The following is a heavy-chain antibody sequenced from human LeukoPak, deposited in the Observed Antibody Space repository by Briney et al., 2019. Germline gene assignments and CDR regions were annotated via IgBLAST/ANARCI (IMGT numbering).Heavy chain of an antibody. J-gene: IGHJ4*02. V-gene: IGHV2-5*01. CDR1: GFSLSTTGVG. CDR3: AHKGRGSGSYNM. Sequence: SGPTLVKPSQTLTLTCTFSGFSLSTTGVGVGWIRQSPGKALEWLAVNYWNDDKSYSPSLKSRLTITKDTSKNQVVLIMTNMDPVDTATYYCAHKGRGSGSYNMWGQGTLVTVSS. CDR2: NYWNDDK. D-gene: IGHD3-10*01.